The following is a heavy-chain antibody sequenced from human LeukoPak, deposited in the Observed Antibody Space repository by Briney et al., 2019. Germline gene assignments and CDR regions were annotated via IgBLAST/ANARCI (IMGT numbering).Heavy chain of an antibody. J-gene: IGHJ6*04. CDR1: GGTFSSYA. CDR3: ARGVYYYGSGSPNYYYYGMDV. Sequence: ASVKVSCKASGGTFSSYAISWVRQAPGQGLEWMGGIIPIFGTANYAQKFQGRVTITADKSTSTAYMELSSLRSEDTAVYYCARGVYYYGSGSPNYYYYGMDVWGKGTTVTVSS. D-gene: IGHD3-10*01. V-gene: IGHV1-69*06. CDR2: IIPIFGTA.